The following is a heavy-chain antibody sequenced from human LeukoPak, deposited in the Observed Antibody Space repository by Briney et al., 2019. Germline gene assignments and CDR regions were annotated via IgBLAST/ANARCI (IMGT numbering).Heavy chain of an antibody. V-gene: IGHV3-9*03. Sequence: GGSLRLSCADSGFTFDDYAMHWVRQAPGKGLEWVSGISWNSGSIGYADSVKGRFTISRDNAKNSLFLQMNSLRAEDMALYYCAKDAKGGSYFYYFDYWGQGTLVTVSS. CDR2: ISWNSGSI. CDR1: GFTFDDYA. CDR3: AKDAKGGSYFYYFDY. J-gene: IGHJ4*02. D-gene: IGHD1-26*01.